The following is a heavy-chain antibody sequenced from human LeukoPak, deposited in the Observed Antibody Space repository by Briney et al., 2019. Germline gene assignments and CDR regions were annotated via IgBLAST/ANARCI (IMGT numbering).Heavy chain of an antibody. J-gene: IGHJ5*02. Sequence: GGSLRLSCAASEFTFNNYNIHWVRQAPGKGLEWVAFIRYVGSGDSYADSVKGRFSISRDSSKNTLYLQMNSLRAEDTAVYYCARDGGSWGFDPWGQGTLVTVSS. CDR2: IRYVGSGD. D-gene: IGHD6-13*01. CDR3: ARDGGSWGFDP. V-gene: IGHV3-30*02. CDR1: EFTFNNYN.